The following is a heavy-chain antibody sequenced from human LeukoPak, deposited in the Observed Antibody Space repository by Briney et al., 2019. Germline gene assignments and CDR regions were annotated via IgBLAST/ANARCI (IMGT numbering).Heavy chain of an antibody. Sequence: GGSLRLSGAAAGFTFSSDAMSWVRQAPRKGLQLVAAMSGGGGNTYYADSVKGRFTISRDNSKNTLYLQMNSLRAEDTAVYYCAKDLYYRPWYYGMDVWGHGTTVTVSS. CDR3: AKDLYYRPWYYGMDV. D-gene: IGHD3-22*01. J-gene: IGHJ6*02. V-gene: IGHV3-23*01. CDR1: GFTFSSDA. CDR2: MSGGGGNT.